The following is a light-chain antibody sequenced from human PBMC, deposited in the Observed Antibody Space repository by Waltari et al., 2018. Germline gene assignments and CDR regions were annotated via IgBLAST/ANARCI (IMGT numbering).Light chain of an antibody. V-gene: IGKV4-1*01. Sequence: DVVMTQSPDSLAVSLGERASIKCKSSQSVSHHPNNKNYLAWYRQKPGQPPELLISWASTREFGVPDRFIGSGSGTDFTLTINNLQAEDVAVYYCQQYYNTPPTFGQGTKVEVQ. CDR2: WAS. CDR3: QQYYNTPPT. J-gene: IGKJ1*01. CDR1: QSVSHHPNNKNY.